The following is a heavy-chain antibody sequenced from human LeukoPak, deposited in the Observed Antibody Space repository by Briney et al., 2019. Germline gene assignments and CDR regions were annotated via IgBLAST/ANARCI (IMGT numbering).Heavy chain of an antibody. J-gene: IGHJ6*03. D-gene: IGHD1-1*01. Sequence: GGSLRLSCAASGFTFSSYAMHWVRQAPGKGLEYVSAISSNGGSTYYANFVKGRFTISRDNSKNTLYLQMGSLRAEDMAVYYCARGGLGTPHYMDVWGKGTTVTVSS. CDR3: ARGGLGTPHYMDV. CDR2: ISSNGGST. V-gene: IGHV3-64*01. CDR1: GFTFSSYA.